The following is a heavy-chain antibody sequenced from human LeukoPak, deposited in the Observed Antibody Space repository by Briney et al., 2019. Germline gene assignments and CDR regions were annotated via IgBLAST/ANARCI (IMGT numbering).Heavy chain of an antibody. CDR2: IIPIFGIA. J-gene: IGHJ5*02. Sequence: SVKVSCKASGGTFSSYAISWVRQAPGQGLEWMGRIIPIFGIANYAQKFQGRVTITADKSTSTAYMELSSLRSEGTAVYYCARDGNPTRLSWFDPWGQGTLVTVSS. V-gene: IGHV1-69*04. CDR1: GGTFSSYA. CDR3: ARDGNPTRLSWFDP. D-gene: IGHD5-12*01.